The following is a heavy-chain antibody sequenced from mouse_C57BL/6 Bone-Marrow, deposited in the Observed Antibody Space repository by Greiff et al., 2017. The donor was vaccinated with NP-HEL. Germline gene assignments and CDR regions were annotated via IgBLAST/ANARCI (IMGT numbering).Heavy chain of an antibody. Sequence: VQLKQSGPELVKPGASVKIPCKASGYTFTDYNMDWVKQSHGKSLEWIGDINPNNGGTIYNQKFKGKATLTVDKSSSTAYMELRSLTSEDTAVYYCATLRRLYYAMDYWGQGTSVTVSS. D-gene: IGHD2-4*01. V-gene: IGHV1-18*01. CDR2: INPNNGGT. J-gene: IGHJ4*01. CDR1: GYTFTDYN. CDR3: ATLRRLYYAMDY.